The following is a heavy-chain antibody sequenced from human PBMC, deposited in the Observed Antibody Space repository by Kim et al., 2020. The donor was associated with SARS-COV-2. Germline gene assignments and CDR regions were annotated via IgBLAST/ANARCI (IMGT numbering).Heavy chain of an antibody. CDR1: GDSVSNDSVS. CDR3: ARDMIRGIDYTGLDS. CDR2: TYYRSKWYN. D-gene: IGHD4-4*01. J-gene: IGHJ4*02. V-gene: IGHV6-1*01. Sequence: SQNLSLTCAISGDSVSNDSVSWNWIRQSPSRGLEWLGRTYYRSKWYNDYAVSLKGRIIISPDRGKNQFSLQLRFVTPEDTAVYYCARDMIRGIDYTGLDSWGQGTLVTVSS.